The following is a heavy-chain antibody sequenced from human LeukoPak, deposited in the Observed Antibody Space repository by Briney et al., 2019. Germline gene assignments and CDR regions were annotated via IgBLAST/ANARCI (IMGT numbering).Heavy chain of an antibody. CDR1: GDFITAYY. CDR2: VYYSGST. CDR3: STGMLRGLAPVFLDY. Sequence: SETLSLTCTVSGDFITAYYWSWIRQPPGKGLEWIGYVYYSGSTEYNPSLRSRVTIPLEMSKNQFSLNLRSVTAADTAVYYCSTGMLRGLAPVFLDYWGQGTLVTVSS. D-gene: IGHD3-10*01. V-gene: IGHV4-59*12. J-gene: IGHJ4*02.